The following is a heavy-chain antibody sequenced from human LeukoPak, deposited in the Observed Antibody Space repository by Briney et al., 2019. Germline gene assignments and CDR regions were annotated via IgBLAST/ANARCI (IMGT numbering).Heavy chain of an antibody. CDR3: ARGEPAPSTVWYFVL. CDR2: IYYSGST. Sequence: SETLSLTCTVSGGSINGYYWSWIRQPPGKGLEWIGYIYYSGSTKYNPSLQSRVTISVDTSKNQFSLKLNSVTAADTAVYYCARGEPAPSTVWYFVLGGGAALVPVPP. J-gene: IGHJ2*01. CDR1: GGSINGYY. V-gene: IGHV4-59*01. D-gene: IGHD2-2*01.